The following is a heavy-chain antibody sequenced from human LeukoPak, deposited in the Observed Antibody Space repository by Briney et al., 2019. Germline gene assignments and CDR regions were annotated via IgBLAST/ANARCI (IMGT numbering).Heavy chain of an antibody. CDR2: INLNRGGT. CDR3: ARDVDHDDSTGKGLVDF. Sequence: ASVKVSCKASGYIFTGYYMHWVRQAPGQGLEWMGWINLNRGGTNYAQKFQGRVTMTRDTSINTAYMELNRLTSDDTALYYCARDVDHDDSTGKGLVDFWGQGTMVTVSS. J-gene: IGHJ3*01. V-gene: IGHV1-2*02. D-gene: IGHD4-11*01. CDR1: GYIFTGYY.